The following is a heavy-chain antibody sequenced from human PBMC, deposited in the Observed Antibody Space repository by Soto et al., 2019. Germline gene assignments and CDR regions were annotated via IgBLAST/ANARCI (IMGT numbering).Heavy chain of an antibody. CDR3: AHLQFDIVVVVAADPGSYYFDY. CDR2: IYWNDDK. J-gene: IGHJ4*02. V-gene: IGHV2-5*01. Sequence: QITLRESGPTLVKPTQTLTLTCTFSGFSLSTSGVGVGWIRQPPGKALEWLALIYWNDDKRYSPSLKSRLTITKDTSKNQVVLTMTNMDPVDTATYYCAHLQFDIVVVVAADPGSYYFDYWGQGTLVTVSS. CDR1: GFSLSTSGVG. D-gene: IGHD2-15*01.